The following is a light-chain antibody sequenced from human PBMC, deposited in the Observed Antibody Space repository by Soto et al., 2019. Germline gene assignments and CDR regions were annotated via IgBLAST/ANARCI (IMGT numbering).Light chain of an antibody. V-gene: IGKV3-15*01. CDR3: LHYNTWPPT. CDR1: QSVSSN. Sequence: EIVMTQSPATLSVSPGERATLSCRASQSVSSNLAWYQQKPGQAPRLLIYGASTRATGIPARFSGSGSGTDFTLTISSLQSADFAVYYCLHYNTWPPTFGQGTKLEIK. CDR2: GAS. J-gene: IGKJ2*01.